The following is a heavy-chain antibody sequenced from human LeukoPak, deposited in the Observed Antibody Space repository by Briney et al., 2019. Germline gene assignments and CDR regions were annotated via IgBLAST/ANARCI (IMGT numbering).Heavy chain of an antibody. D-gene: IGHD3-3*01. CDR1: RFTFSNSW. V-gene: IGHV4-59*05. CDR2: IYDSGST. CDR3: HSRFLEWLLDY. J-gene: IGHJ4*02. Sequence: PGGSLRLSCVVSRFTFSNSWVTWVRQAPGKGLEWIGSIYDSGSTYYNPSLKSRVTISVDTSKNQFSLRLSSVTAADTAIYYCHSRFLEWLLDYWGQGTLVTVSS.